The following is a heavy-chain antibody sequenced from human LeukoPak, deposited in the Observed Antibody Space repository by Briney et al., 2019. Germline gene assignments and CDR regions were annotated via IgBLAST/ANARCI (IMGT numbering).Heavy chain of an antibody. V-gene: IGHV4-59*01. D-gene: IGHD2-2*01. J-gene: IGHJ4*02. Sequence: SETLSLTCTVSGGSISSYYWSWIRQPPGKGLEWIGYIYYSGSTNYNPSLKSRVTISVDTSKNQFSLKLSSVTAADTAVYYCARSDQGDYFDYWGQGTLVTVSS. CDR3: ARSDQGDYFDY. CDR1: GGSISSYY. CDR2: IYYSGST.